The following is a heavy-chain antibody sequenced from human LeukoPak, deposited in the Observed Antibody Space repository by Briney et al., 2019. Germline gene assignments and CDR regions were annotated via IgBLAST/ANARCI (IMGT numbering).Heavy chain of an antibody. V-gene: IGHV3-23*01. D-gene: IGHD3-10*01. CDR1: GGSISSSSYY. Sequence: PSETLSLTCTVSGGSISSSSYYWGWIRQPPGKGLEWVSAISGSGGSTYYADSVKGRFTISRDNSKNTLYLQMNSLRAEDTAVYYCARDHVGEDSGAFDIWGQGTMVTVSS. CDR3: ARDHVGEDSGAFDI. CDR2: ISGSGGST. J-gene: IGHJ3*02.